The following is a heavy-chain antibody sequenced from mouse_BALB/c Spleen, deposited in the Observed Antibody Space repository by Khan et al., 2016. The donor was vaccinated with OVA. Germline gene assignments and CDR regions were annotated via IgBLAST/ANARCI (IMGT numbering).Heavy chain of an antibody. CDR3: ASEKWLRAWFAY. CDR1: GYSITSGYY. J-gene: IGHJ3*01. D-gene: IGHD2-2*01. V-gene: IGHV3-6*02. Sequence: EVKLLESGPGLVKPSQSLSLTCSVTGYSITSGYYWNWIRQFPGNKLEWMGFISYDGNNNFNPSLKNRISITRDTSKNQFFLLLNSVTTEDTGTYCCASEKWLRAWFAYWSQGTLVTVSA. CDR2: ISYDGNN.